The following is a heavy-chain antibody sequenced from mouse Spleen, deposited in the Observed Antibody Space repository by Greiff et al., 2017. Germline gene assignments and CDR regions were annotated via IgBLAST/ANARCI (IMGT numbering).Heavy chain of an antibody. D-gene: IGHD1-1*02. J-gene: IGHJ2*01. CDR1: GFTFTDYY. CDR2: IRNKANGYTT. CDR3: ARDGGFRFAMDY. Sequence: EVKLVESGGGLVQPGGSLRLSCATSGFTFTDYYMSWVRQPPGKALEWLGFIRNKANGYTTEYSASVKGRFTISRDNSQSILYLQMNTLRAEDSATYYCARDGGFRFAMDYWGQGTTLAVSS. V-gene: IGHV7-3*02.